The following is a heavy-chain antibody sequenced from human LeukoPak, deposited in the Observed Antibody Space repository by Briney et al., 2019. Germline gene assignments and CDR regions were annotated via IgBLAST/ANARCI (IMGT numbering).Heavy chain of an antibody. CDR2: INANSGGT. Sequence: GASVKVSCTASGYTFTNYGITWVRQAPGQGLEWMGGINANSGGTKSAQKFQGRVTMTRDTSFSTAYMVPSGLRSDDTAVYYCARGLVGTTIGFDYWGQGTLVTVSS. J-gene: IGHJ4*02. D-gene: IGHD1-26*01. V-gene: IGHV1-2*02. CDR1: GYTFTNYG. CDR3: ARGLVGTTIGFDY.